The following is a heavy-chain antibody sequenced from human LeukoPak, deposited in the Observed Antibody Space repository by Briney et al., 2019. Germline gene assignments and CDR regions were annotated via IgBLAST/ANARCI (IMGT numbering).Heavy chain of an antibody. J-gene: IGHJ6*02. CDR3: ARVPSGSHRYYYYGMDV. CDR1: GGTFSSYA. D-gene: IGHD1-26*01. V-gene: IGHV1-69*13. Sequence: SVTVSCKASGGTFSSYAISWVRQAPGQGLEWMGGIIPIFGTANYAQKFQGRVTITADESTSTAYMELSSLRSEDTAVYYCARVPSGSHRYYYYGMDVWGQGTTVTVSS. CDR2: IIPIFGTA.